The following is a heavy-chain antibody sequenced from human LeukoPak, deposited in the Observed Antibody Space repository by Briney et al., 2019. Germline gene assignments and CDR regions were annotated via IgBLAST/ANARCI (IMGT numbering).Heavy chain of an antibody. CDR3: ASSTNHGWFDP. D-gene: IGHD1-14*01. CDR2: IYRSGST. Sequence: SETLSLTCAVSGGSISSSNWWSWVRQPPGKGLEWIGEIYRSGSTNYNPSLKSRVTISVDKSKNQFSLNLSSVTAADTAVYYCASSTNHGWFDPWGQGTLVTVSS. J-gene: IGHJ5*02. V-gene: IGHV4-4*02. CDR1: GGSISSSNW.